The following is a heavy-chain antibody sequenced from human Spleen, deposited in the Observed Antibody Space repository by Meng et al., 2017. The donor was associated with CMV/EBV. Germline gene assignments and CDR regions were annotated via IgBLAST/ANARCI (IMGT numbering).Heavy chain of an antibody. CDR3: ARVGAYCGGDCYHPR. D-gene: IGHD2-21*02. J-gene: IGHJ4*02. Sequence: QVQMQQSGAGLVTPSETLSLTWMVADGSISSYYWSWIRQPAGKGLEWIGRIYTSGSTNYHPSLKSRVTMSVDTSKNQFSLKLSSVTAADTAVYYCARVGAYCGGDCYHPRWGQGTLVTVSS. V-gene: IGHV4-4*07. CDR1: DGSISSYY. CDR2: IYTSGST.